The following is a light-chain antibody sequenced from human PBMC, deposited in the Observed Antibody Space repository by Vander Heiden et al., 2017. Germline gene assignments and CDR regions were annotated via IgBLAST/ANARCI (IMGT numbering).Light chain of an antibody. J-gene: IGLJ3*02. CDR2: LDH. CDR3: AVRDDNLRAVV. Sequence: QSVLTQPPSASGTPGQSVSISCSGRSSNIGSHTVHWYQQFPGAAPKLLIYLDHQRPSGVADRFSGSKSGTSASLAISGRQYEDEADYYCAVRDDNLRAVVFGGGTKLTVL. V-gene: IGLV1-44*01. CDR1: SSNIGSHT.